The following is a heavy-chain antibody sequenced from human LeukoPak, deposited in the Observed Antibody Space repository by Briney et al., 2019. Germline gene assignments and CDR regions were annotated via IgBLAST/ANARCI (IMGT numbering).Heavy chain of an antibody. D-gene: IGHD2-2*01. Sequence: SVKVSCKASGGTFSSYAISWVRQAPGQGLEWMGGIIPIFGTANYAQKFQGRVTITADESTSTAYMELSSLRSEDTAVYYCARAIGYCSSTSCPRPRPYFFDYWGQGTLVTVSS. CDR3: ARAIGYCSSTSCPRPRPYFFDY. CDR1: GGTFSSYA. CDR2: IIPIFGTA. V-gene: IGHV1-69*13. J-gene: IGHJ4*02.